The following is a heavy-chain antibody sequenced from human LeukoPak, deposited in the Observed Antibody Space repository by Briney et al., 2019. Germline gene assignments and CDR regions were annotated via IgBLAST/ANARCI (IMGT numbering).Heavy chain of an antibody. V-gene: IGHV5-51*01. Sequence: GESLKISCKASGYSFSSYWIGWVRQRPGKGLEWMGIIYPGDSDTRYSPSFQGQVTMSVDKYISTAYLQWNSLKASDTATYYCARHRSSVIRVGWFDPWGQGTLVTVSS. CDR3: ARHRSSVIRVGWFDP. CDR2: IYPGDSDT. J-gene: IGHJ5*02. CDR1: GYSFSSYW. D-gene: IGHD3-22*01.